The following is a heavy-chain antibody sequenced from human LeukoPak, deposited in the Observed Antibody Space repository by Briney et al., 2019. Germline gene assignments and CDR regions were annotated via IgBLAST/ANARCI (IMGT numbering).Heavy chain of an antibody. CDR1: GYTFTSYE. J-gene: IGHJ5*02. Sequence: GASVKVSCKASGYTFTSYEISWVRQATGQGLEWMGWMNPNSGNTGYAQTFQGRVSMTRNTSISTAYMELSSLRSEDTAVYYCARRRCSSTTCYGIDFDPWGQGTLVTVSS. D-gene: IGHD2-2*01. CDR3: ARRRCSSTTCYGIDFDP. CDR2: MNPNSGNT. V-gene: IGHV1-8*01.